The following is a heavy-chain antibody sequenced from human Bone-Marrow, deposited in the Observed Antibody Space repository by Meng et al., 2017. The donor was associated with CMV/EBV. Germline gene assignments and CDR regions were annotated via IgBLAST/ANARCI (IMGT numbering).Heavy chain of an antibody. Sequence: GESLKISCAASGFTFTSYLMSWVRQAPGKGLEWIANIKQDGSETYYEDSVKGRFTISRDNTKNSLYLQMNSLRVEDTAVYYCARLSIAARPRDAFDIWGQGTMVTVSS. CDR2: IKQDGSET. CDR1: GFTFTSYL. D-gene: IGHD6-6*01. J-gene: IGHJ3*02. V-gene: IGHV3-7*01. CDR3: ARLSIAARPRDAFDI.